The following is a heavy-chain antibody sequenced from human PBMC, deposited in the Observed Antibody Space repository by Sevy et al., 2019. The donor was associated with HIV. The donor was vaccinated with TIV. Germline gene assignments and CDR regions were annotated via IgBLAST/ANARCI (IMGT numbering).Heavy chain of an antibody. CDR3: VRQDLATAAPRPY. D-gene: IGHD6-6*01. CDR2: INHSGIT. Sequence: SETLSLTCTVHGEPFSGYYWSWIRQPPGKGLEWIGEINHSGITHYNPSLMSRVTLSVDTSKNHFSLKLSSVTAADTAVYYCVRQDLATAAPRPYWGQGSLVTVSS. J-gene: IGHJ4*02. CDR1: GEPFSGYY. V-gene: IGHV4-34*01.